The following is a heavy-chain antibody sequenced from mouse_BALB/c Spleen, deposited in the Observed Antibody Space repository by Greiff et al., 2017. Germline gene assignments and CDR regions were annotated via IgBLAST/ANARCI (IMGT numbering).Heavy chain of an antibody. Sequence: EVKLVESGGGLVQPGGSLRLSCATSGFTFTDYYMSWVRQPPGKALEWLGFIRNKANGYTTEYSASVKGRFTISRDNSQSILYLQMNTLRAEDSATYYCARDSGGSSYFDYWGQGTTLTVSS. J-gene: IGHJ2*01. V-gene: IGHV7-3*02. CDR3: ARDSGGSSYFDY. CDR2: IRNKANGYTT. CDR1: GFTFTDYY. D-gene: IGHD1-1*01.